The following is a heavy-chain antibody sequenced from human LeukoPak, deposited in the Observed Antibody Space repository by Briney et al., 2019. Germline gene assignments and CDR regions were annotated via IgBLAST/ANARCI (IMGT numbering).Heavy chain of an antibody. CDR2: ISGSGGST. CDR3: AKTPFKVRGVIEDYPFDY. CDR1: GFTFSSYA. D-gene: IGHD3-10*01. V-gene: IGHV3-23*01. J-gene: IGHJ4*02. Sequence: GGSLRLSCAASGFTFSSYAMSWVRQAPGKGLEWVSAISGSGGSTYYADSVKGRFTISRDNSKNTLYLQMNSLRAEDTAVYYCAKTPFKVRGVIEDYPFDYWGQGTLVTVSS.